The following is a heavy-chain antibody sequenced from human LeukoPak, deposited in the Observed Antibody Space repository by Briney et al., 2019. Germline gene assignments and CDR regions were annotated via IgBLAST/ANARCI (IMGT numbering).Heavy chain of an antibody. V-gene: IGHV1-24*01. CDR3: ATYHLHLPYSSGWYFDY. CDR1: GYTLTELS. D-gene: IGHD6-19*01. J-gene: IGHJ4*02. CDR2: FDPEDGET. Sequence: ASVKVSCKVSGYTLTELSMHWVRQAPGKGLEWMGGFDPEDGETIYAQKFQGRVTMTEDTSTDTAYMELSSLRSEDTAVYYCATYHLHLPYSSGWYFDYWGQGTLVTVSS.